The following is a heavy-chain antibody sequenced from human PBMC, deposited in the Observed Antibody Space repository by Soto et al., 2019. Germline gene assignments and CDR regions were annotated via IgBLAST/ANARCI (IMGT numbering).Heavy chain of an antibody. CDR3: VKDRTFGPPLVRFDS. Sequence: EVQLLESGGGLVQPGGSLRLSCGASGFTFSVYAMTWVRQAPGKGLEWVSAISGNGGSTYYADSVKGRFTISRDNSKSTLHLQMNSLRVEDTAVYYCVKDRTFGPPLVRFDSWGQGTLVTVSS. J-gene: IGHJ4*02. D-gene: IGHD6-6*01. CDR2: ISGNGGST. CDR1: GFTFSVYA. V-gene: IGHV3-23*01.